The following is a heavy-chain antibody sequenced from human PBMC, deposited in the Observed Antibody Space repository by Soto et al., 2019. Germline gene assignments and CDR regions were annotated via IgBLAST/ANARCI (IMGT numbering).Heavy chain of an antibody. D-gene: IGHD6-19*01. CDR2: ISYDGSNK. V-gene: IGHV3-30-3*01. J-gene: IGHJ4*02. CDR3: ARDRGEQWLKSQRREHKVVY. CDR1: GFTFSSYA. Sequence: QVQLVESGGGVVQPGRSLRLSCAASGFTFSSYAMHWVRQAPGKGLEWVAVISYDGSNKYYADSVKGRFTISRDNSKNTLYLQMNSLRAEDTAVYYCARDRGEQWLKSQRREHKVVYWGQGTLVTVSS.